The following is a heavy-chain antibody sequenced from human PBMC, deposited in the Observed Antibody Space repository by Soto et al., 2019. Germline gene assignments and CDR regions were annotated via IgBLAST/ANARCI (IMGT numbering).Heavy chain of an antibody. J-gene: IGHJ4*02. Sequence: ASVKGSCKTSGYSFISHDISWVRQSSGQGLEWMGCMNPNSGYTASAQKFHGRVTMTRDTSSNTAYLELSSLRSEDTAVYYCERYSYRPLLSAFDYWGQGTVVTVSS. D-gene: IGHD1-26*01. CDR3: ERYSYRPLLSAFDY. CDR2: MNPNSGYT. CDR1: GYSFISHD. V-gene: IGHV1-8*01.